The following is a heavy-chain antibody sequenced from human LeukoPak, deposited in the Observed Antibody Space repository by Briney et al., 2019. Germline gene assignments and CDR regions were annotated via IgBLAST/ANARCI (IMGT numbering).Heavy chain of an antibody. Sequence: ASVKVSCKASGYTLTSYGISWVRQAPGQGLEWMGWISADNGNTNYARKLQGRVTMTTDTSTSTAYMELRSLRFDDTAVYYCAREGYSSSWYVRGKDRTFDYWGQGTLVTVSS. CDR1: GYTLTSYG. V-gene: IGHV1-18*01. D-gene: IGHD6-13*01. CDR2: ISADNGNT. J-gene: IGHJ4*02. CDR3: AREGYSSSWYVRGKDRTFDY.